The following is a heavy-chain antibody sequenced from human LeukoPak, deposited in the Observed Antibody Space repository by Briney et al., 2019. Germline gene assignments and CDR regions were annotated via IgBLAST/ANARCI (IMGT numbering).Heavy chain of an antibody. J-gene: IGHJ4*02. V-gene: IGHV4-59*01. CDR3: ARDRASAGGFDY. Sequence: PSETLSLTCPVSGGSISPYYWSWIRQPPGKGLEWIGYIYYSGTTNYNPSLQSRVTISVATSKNQFSLKLSSVTAADTALCYCARDRASAGGFDYWGQGTLVTVSS. D-gene: IGHD2-15*01. CDR1: GGSISPYY. CDR2: IYYSGTT.